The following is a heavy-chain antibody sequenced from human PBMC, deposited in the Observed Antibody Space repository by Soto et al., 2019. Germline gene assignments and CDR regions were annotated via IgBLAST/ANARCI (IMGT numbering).Heavy chain of an antibody. V-gene: IGHV3-33*01. CDR3: ARDYSSGWSCDY. J-gene: IGHJ4*02. D-gene: IGHD6-19*01. CDR2: IWYDGSNK. Sequence: QVQLVESGGGVVQPGRSLRLSCAASGFTFSSYGMHWVRQAPGKGLEWVAVIWYDGSNKYYADSVKGRFTISRDNSKNTLYLQMNSLRAEDTAVYYCARDYSSGWSCDYWGQGTLVTVSS. CDR1: GFTFSSYG.